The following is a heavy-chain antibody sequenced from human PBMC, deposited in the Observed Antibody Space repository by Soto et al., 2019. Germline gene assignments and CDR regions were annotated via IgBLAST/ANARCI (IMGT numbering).Heavy chain of an antibody. CDR3: ARATGGSGWAWVDY. CDR2: LYRDGTT. V-gene: IGHV3-53*01. J-gene: IGHJ4*02. CDR1: AFTVTTYY. Sequence: EVQLVESGGDLIQSGGSLRLSCAASAFTVTTYYMTWVRQPPGKGLEWVSVLYRDGTTYYADSVKGRFTISRDNSKNTVYLQMNSLRADDTAVYYCARATGGSGWAWVDYWGQGTLVTVSS. D-gene: IGHD6-19*01.